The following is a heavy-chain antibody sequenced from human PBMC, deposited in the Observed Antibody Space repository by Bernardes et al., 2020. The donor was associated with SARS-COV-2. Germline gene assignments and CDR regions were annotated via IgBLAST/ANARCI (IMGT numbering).Heavy chain of an antibody. CDR1: GYTFTSYG. CDR2: ISAYNGNT. Sequence: ASVQGFCKASGYTFTSYGISWVRQAPGQGLEWMGWISAYNGNTTYAQKLQGRVTMTTDTSTSTAYMELRSLRSDDTAVYYCARDGTIFVSHGGYYYYGMDVWGQGTTVTVSS. D-gene: IGHD3-3*01. J-gene: IGHJ6*02. CDR3: ARDGTIFVSHGGYYYYGMDV. V-gene: IGHV1-18*04.